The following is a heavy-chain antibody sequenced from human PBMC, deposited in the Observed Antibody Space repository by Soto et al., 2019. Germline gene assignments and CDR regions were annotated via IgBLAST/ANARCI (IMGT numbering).Heavy chain of an antibody. CDR3: ARTGRACYGLDV. CDR2: ISAAGDP. V-gene: IGHV3-13*05. J-gene: IGHJ6*02. D-gene: IGHD1-1*01. Sequence: EVQLVESGGGLVQPGGSLRLSCEASGFTFRNYDMHWVRQGTGKGLEWVSGISAAGDPDYADSVEGRFTISRENAQNSFFLQMNSLRVGDTAVYYCARTGRACYGLDVWGQGTTVIVSS. CDR1: GFTFRNYD.